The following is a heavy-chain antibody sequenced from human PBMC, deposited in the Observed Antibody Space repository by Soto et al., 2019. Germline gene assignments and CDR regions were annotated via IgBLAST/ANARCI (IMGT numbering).Heavy chain of an antibody. CDR3: ARRVQANSAVVQGNWLDP. CDR2: IYYSGST. D-gene: IGHD5-18*01. Sequence: LQWIGYIYYSGSTNYTPSLKILVTISVDTSKTQFSLKLSSVTAADTAVYYCARRVQANSAVVQGNWLDPWXXATL. V-gene: IGHV4-59*08. J-gene: IGHJ5*02.